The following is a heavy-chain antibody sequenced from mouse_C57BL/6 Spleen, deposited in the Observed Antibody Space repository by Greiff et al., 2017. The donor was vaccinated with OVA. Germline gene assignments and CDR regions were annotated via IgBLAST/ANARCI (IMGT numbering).Heavy chain of an antibody. CDR1: GFNIKDYY. CDR3: ARGPDNYGSNWYFDV. CDR2: IDPEDGET. Sequence: VQLKESGAELVKPGASVKLSCTASGFNIKDYYMHWVKQRPEQGLEWIGRIDPEDGETKYAPKFQGKATITADTSSNTAYLPLSSLTSEDPAVDYGARGPDNYGSNWYFDVWGTGTTVTVSS. J-gene: IGHJ1*03. D-gene: IGHD1-1*01. V-gene: IGHV14-2*01.